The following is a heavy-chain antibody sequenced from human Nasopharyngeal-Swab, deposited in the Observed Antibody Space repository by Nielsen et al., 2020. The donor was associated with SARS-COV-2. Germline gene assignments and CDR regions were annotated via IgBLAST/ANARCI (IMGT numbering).Heavy chain of an antibody. J-gene: IGHJ6*03. CDR1: GGSISSYY. V-gene: IGHV4-59*01. Sequence: SETLSLTCTVSGGSISSYYWSWIRQPPGKGLEWIGYIYYSGSTNYNPSLKSRVTISVDTSKNQFSLKLSSVTAADTAVYYCARPDYGGKENSYYYYYYMDVWGKGTTVTVSS. CDR2: IYYSGST. CDR3: ARPDYGGKENSYYYYYYMDV. D-gene: IGHD4-23*01.